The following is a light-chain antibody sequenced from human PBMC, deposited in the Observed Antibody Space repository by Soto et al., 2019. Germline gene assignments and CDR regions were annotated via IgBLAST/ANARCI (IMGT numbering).Light chain of an antibody. CDR3: QSYDTSLGGFYV. J-gene: IGLJ1*01. Sequence: QSVLTQPPSVSGAPGQRITVSCTWSNSNIGPGSVVHWYQFLPGTAPKLLISGNNIRPSGVPDRFSGSKSGTSASLVITGLQPEDEADYYCQSYDTSLGGFYVFGTGTKVTVL. CDR2: GNN. V-gene: IGLV1-40*01. CDR1: NSNIGPGSV.